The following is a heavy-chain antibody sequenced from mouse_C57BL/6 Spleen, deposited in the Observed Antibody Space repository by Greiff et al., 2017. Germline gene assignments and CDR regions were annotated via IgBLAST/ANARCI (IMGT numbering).Heavy chain of an antibody. V-gene: IGHV1-72*01. D-gene: IGHD2-3*01. CDR3: AKIYDGYYAY. CDR1: GYTFTSYW. J-gene: IGHJ2*01. CDR2: IDPNSGGT. Sequence: VQLQQPGAELVKPGASVTLSCKASGYTFTSYWMHWVKQRPGRGLEWIGRIDPNSGGTKYNEKFKSKATLTVDKPSSTAYMQLSNLTSEDSAGYYCAKIYDGYYAYWGQGTTRTVYS.